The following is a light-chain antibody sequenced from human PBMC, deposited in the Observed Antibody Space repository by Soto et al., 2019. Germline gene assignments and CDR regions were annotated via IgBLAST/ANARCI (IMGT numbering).Light chain of an antibody. Sequence: QSALTQPASVSGSPGQSITISCSGNSSDAGGYNYVSWYQQHPGKAPKLMIYEVSNRPSGVSNRFSGSKSGNTASLTISGLQAEDEADYYCSSYTSSSTAVVFGAGTKLTVL. CDR3: SSYTSSSTAVV. CDR2: EVS. CDR1: SSDAGGYNY. V-gene: IGLV2-14*01. J-gene: IGLJ2*01.